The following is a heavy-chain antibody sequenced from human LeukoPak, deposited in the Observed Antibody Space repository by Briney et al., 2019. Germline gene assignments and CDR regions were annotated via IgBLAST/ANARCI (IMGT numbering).Heavy chain of an antibody. CDR1: GFTFNSSY. D-gene: IGHD3-10*02. CDR2: ISDNSRTI. CDR3: ARHRVRGSRTAAFDF. J-gene: IGHJ3*01. Sequence: PGGSLRLSCAASGFTFNSSYMTWVRQAPGKGLEWISYISDNSRTIYYADSVRGRFIISRDNAKNLLFLQVNDPGADDTGVYYCARHRVRGSRTAAFDFWGQGTGVIVSS. V-gene: IGHV3-48*01.